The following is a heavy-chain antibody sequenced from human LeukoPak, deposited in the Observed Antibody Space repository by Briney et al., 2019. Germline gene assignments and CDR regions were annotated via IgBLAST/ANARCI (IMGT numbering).Heavy chain of an antibody. CDR1: GGSFSGYY. V-gene: IGHV4-34*01. J-gene: IGHJ4*02. CDR3: ARTSLADY. CDR2: INHSGST. Sequence: SETLSLTCAVYGGSFSGYYWSWIRQPPGKGLEWIGEINHSGSTNYNPSLKSRVTISVDTSKNQFSLKLTSVTAADTAVYYCARTSLADYWGQGTLVTVSS.